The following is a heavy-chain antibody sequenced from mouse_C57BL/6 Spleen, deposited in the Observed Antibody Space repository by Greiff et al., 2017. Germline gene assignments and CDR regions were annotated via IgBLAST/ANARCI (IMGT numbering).Heavy chain of an antibody. J-gene: IGHJ3*01. CDR1: GYAFSSYW. D-gene: IGHD1-1*01. CDR3: AGGPYYYGSSYWFAY. CDR2: IYPGDGDT. V-gene: IGHV1-80*01. Sequence: VQLQQSGAELVKPGASVKISCKASGYAFSSYWMNWVKQRPGKGLEWIGQIYPGDGDTNYNGKFKGKATLTADKSSSTAYMQLSSLTSEDSAVYYCAGGPYYYGSSYWFAYWGQGTLVTVSA.